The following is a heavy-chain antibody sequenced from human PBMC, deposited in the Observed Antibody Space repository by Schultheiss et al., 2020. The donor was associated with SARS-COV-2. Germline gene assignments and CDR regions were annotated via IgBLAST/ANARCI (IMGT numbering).Heavy chain of an antibody. V-gene: IGHV3-33*08. J-gene: IGHJ4*02. CDR1: GFTFSRYW. D-gene: IGHD3-22*01. CDR2: IWAGAPND. CDR3: ARANYDIRGYYSDY. Sequence: GGSLRLSCAASGFTFSRYWMTWVRQAPGKGLEWVAVIWAGAPNDQYADSVKGRFTVSRDNSENTVYLEMRSLRVEDTAVYYCARANYDIRGYYSDYWGQGTLVTVSS.